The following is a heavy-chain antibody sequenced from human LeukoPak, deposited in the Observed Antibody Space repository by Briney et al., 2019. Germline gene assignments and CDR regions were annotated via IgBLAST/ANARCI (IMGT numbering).Heavy chain of an antibody. CDR2: IYYSGST. D-gene: IGHD3-10*01. Sequence: SETLSLTCTVSGGSISSSSYYWGWIRQPPGKGLEWIGSIYYSGSTYYNPSLKSRVTISVDTSKNQFSLKLSSVTAADTAVYYCARHFSPGLSMIRGQTLNFDYWGQGTLVTVSS. V-gene: IGHV4-39*01. J-gene: IGHJ4*02. CDR3: ARHFSPGLSMIRGQTLNFDY. CDR1: GGSISSSSYY.